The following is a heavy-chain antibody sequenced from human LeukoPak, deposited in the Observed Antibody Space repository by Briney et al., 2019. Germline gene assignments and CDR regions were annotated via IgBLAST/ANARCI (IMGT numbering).Heavy chain of an antibody. Sequence: APVKVSCKASGGTFSSYAISWVRQAPGQGLEWMGRIIPILGIANYAQKFQGRVTITADKSTSTAYMELSSLRSEDTAVYYCATLAGYCSGGSCYPPFDYWGQGTLVTVSS. V-gene: IGHV1-69*04. CDR2: IIPILGIA. CDR3: ATLAGYCSGGSCYPPFDY. CDR1: GGTFSSYA. D-gene: IGHD2-15*01. J-gene: IGHJ4*02.